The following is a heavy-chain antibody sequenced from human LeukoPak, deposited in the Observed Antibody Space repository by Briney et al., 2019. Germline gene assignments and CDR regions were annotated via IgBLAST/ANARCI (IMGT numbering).Heavy chain of an antibody. CDR1: GFTFSSYS. CDR2: ISSSSSYI. V-gene: IGHV3-21*01. J-gene: IGHJ4*02. D-gene: IGHD5-18*01. Sequence: GGSLRLSCAASGFTFSSYSTNWVRQAPGKGLEWVSSISSSSSYIYYPDSLKGRFTISRDNAKNSLYLQMNSLRAEDTAVYYCARERGYNYGYSDYWGQGTLVTVSS. CDR3: ARERGYNYGYSDY.